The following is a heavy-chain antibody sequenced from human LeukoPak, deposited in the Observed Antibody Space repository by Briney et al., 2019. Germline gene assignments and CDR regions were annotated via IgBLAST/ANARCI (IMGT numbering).Heavy chain of an antibody. CDR3: ARDIERRRGAVGFDP. V-gene: IGHV4-59*01. CDR1: GGSISSYY. CDR2: IIDSGST. D-gene: IGHD6-13*01. Sequence: SETLSLTCTVSGGSISSYYWSWIRQPPGKGLEWIGYIIDSGSTYYNPSLKSRVTISVDTSKNQFSLRLSSVTAADTAVYYCARDIERRRGAVGFDPWGQGTLVTVSS. J-gene: IGHJ5*02.